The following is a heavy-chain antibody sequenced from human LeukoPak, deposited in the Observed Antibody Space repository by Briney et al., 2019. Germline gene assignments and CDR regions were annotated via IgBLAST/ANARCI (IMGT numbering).Heavy chain of an antibody. CDR2: IWFDGSST. D-gene: IGHD3-10*01. J-gene: IGHJ4*02. V-gene: IGHV3-33*06. CDR1: GFTFSRFG. Sequence: PGGSLRLSCAASGFTFSRFGMHWVRQAPGKGLEWEAVIWFDGSSTYYADSVKGRFTISRDNSKNMLYLQMNSLRAEDTAVYYCVKKYGSGVYYPFDYWGQGTLVTVSS. CDR3: VKKYGSGVYYPFDY.